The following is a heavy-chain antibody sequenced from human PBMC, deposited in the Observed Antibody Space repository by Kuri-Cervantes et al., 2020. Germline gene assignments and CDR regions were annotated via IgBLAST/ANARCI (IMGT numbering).Heavy chain of an antibody. J-gene: IGHJ6*02. CDR1: GYTFTGYY. CDR3: AIDRSYYDFWSGYYNYYYGMDV. Sequence: ASVKSCCKASGYTFTGYYMHWVRQAPGQGLEWMGWINPNSGGTNYAQKFQGRVTMTRDTSISTAYMELSRLRSDDTAVYYCAIDRSYYDFWSGYYNYYYGMDVWGQGTTVTVSS. CDR2: INPNSGGT. V-gene: IGHV1-2*02. D-gene: IGHD3-3*01.